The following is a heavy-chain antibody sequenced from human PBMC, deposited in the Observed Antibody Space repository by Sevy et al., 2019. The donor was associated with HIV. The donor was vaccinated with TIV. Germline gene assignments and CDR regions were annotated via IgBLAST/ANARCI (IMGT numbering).Heavy chain of an antibody. V-gene: IGHV3-74*01. J-gene: IGHJ4*02. D-gene: IGHD4-17*01. CDR2: INSDGNSK. CDR1: EFTFSSYL. Sequence: GGSLRLSCAASEFTFSSYLMNSVRQAPGKGLVWVSRINSDGNSKNYADSVKGRFTISRDNAKNTLYLQMNSLRAEDTAVYYCARETVAFDYWGQGTLVTVSS. CDR3: ARETVAFDY.